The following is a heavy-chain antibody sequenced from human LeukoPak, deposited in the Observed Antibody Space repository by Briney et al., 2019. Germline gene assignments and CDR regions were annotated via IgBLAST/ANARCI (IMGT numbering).Heavy chain of an antibody. CDR2: ISVSGSIT. D-gene: IGHD5-12*01. Sequence: PGGSVRLSCAASGFTFSNYDMIWVRQAPGKGLEGVSGISVSGSITYYADSVKGRFTIYRESSKNTVYVQMNSLRAEDPAVYYLAKPYDQYWFVFWGQGTLVTVSS. CDR3: AKPYDQYWFVF. CDR1: GFTFSNYD. V-gene: IGHV3-23*01. J-gene: IGHJ5*01.